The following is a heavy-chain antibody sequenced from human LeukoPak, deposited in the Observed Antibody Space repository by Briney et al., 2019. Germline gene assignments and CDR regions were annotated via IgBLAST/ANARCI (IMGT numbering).Heavy chain of an antibody. D-gene: IGHD2-21*02. CDR1: GGSISSSSYY. CDR3: ARVHSVVTSNWFDP. Sequence: SETLSLTCTVSGGSISSSSYYWGWIRQPPGKGLEWIGSIYYSGSTYYNPSLKSRVTISVDTSKNQFSLKLSSVTAADTAVYYCARVHSVVTSNWFDPWGQGTLVTVSS. CDR2: IYYSGST. J-gene: IGHJ5*02. V-gene: IGHV4-39*07.